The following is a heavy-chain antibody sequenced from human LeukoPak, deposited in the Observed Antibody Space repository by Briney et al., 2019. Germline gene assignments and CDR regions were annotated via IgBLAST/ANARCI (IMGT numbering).Heavy chain of an antibody. J-gene: IGHJ4*02. D-gene: IGHD6-19*01. Sequence: GGSLRLSCAASGFTFSSYWMHWVRQAPGKGLVWVSRIKSDGSTNYADSVKGRFTISRDNAKNTVSLQMNSLRAEDTGVYYCARDGSPYSSGWIGYWGQGTPVTVSS. CDR1: GFTFSSYW. CDR3: ARDGSPYSSGWIGY. CDR2: IKSDGST. V-gene: IGHV3-74*01.